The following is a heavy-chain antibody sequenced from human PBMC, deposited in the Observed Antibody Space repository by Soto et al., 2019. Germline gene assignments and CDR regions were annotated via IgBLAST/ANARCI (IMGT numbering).Heavy chain of an antibody. Sequence: ASVKVSCKASGYTFTGYYMHWVRQAPGQGLEWMGWINPNSGGTNYAQKFQGRVTMTRDTSISTAYMELSRLRSDDTAVYYCARDLGYSSSNSCTYYFDYWGQGTLVTVSS. CDR3: ARDLGYSSSNSCTYYFDY. CDR1: GYTFTGYY. J-gene: IGHJ4*02. CDR2: INPNSGGT. V-gene: IGHV1-2*02. D-gene: IGHD2-2*01.